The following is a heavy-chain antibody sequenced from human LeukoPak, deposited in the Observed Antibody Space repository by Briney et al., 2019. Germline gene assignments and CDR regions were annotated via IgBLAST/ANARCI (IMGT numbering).Heavy chain of an antibody. CDR3: ARDPEGLAGSLFDY. D-gene: IGHD3-10*01. CDR2: INWNGGST. CDR1: GFTFDDYG. J-gene: IGHJ4*02. V-gene: IGHV3-20*04. Sequence: WGSLRLSCAASGFTFDDYGMSWVRQAPGKGLEWVSGINWNGGSTGYADSVKGRFTISRDNAKNSLYLQMNSLRAEDTALYYCARDPEGLAGSLFDYWGQGTLVTVSS.